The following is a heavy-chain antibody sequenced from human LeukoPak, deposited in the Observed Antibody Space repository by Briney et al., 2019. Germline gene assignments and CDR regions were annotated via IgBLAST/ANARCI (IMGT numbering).Heavy chain of an antibody. D-gene: IGHD5-24*01. V-gene: IGHV4-4*02. CDR1: GASVRSYNY. CDR2: VYHSGST. CDR3: VRVAVEMATIKGLDI. Sequence: PSETLSLTCAVSGASVRSYNYWSWVRQPPGKGLEWLGEVYHSGSTIYNPSLESRITISIDSSKNQFSLKLTSVTAADTAVYYCVRVAVEMATIKGLDIWGRGTMVTVSS. J-gene: IGHJ3*02.